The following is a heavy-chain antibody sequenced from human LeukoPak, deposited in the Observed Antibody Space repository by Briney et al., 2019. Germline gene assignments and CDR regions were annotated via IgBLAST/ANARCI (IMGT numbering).Heavy chain of an antibody. V-gene: IGHV3-23*01. D-gene: IGHD1-26*01. Sequence: GGSLRLSCAASGFTFRSYDINWVRQAPGKGLEWVSSITGNGASTNFADSVKGRFTISRDNSKNTAYLQMNSLRAEDTAVYYCVGSGSHVYWGQGTLVTVSS. J-gene: IGHJ4*02. CDR2: ITGNGAST. CDR1: GFTFRSYD. CDR3: VGSGSHVY.